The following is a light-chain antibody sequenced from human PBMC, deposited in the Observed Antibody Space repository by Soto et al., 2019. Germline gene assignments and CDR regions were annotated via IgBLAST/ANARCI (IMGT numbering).Light chain of an antibody. CDR2: GVF. CDR1: QSVGDNF. CDR3: LHHDGSPRT. V-gene: IGKV3-20*01. J-gene: IGKJ2*01. Sequence: TVLTQSPGTVSLSPGERATLSCRTSQSVGDNFLAWYQQKPGQAPRLLIYGVFNRATGIPARFSGSGSGTDFTITISGLEPEDSAVYYCLHHDGSPRTFGQGTKVEIK.